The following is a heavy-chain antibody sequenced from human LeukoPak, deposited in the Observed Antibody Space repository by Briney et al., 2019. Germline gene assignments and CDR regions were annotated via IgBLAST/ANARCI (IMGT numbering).Heavy chain of an antibody. J-gene: IGHJ4*02. CDR2: ISYDGSNK. V-gene: IGHV3-30-3*01. CDR1: GFTFSSYA. CDR3: AKGPYYDSSGYSY. D-gene: IGHD3-22*01. Sequence: PGRSLRLSCAASGFTFSSYAMHWVRQAPGKGLEWVAVISYDGSNKYYADSVKGRFTISRDNSKNTLYLQMNSLRAEDTALYYCAKGPYYDSSGYSYWGQGTLVTVSS.